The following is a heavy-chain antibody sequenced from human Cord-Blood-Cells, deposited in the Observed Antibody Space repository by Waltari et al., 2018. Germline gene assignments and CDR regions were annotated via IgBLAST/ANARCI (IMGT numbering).Heavy chain of an antibody. Sequence: QVQLVQSGAEVKKPGSSVKVSCKASGGTFSSYAISWVRQAPGQGLEWMGGIITIFGTAKDGQKFQGRVTTTAEGSASTAYMELSSWRSEDTAVNYCARSLGCSGGSCYSRFDYWGQGTLVTVSS. CDR2: IITIFGTA. D-gene: IGHD2-15*01. V-gene: IGHV1-69*01. CDR1: GGTFSSYA. CDR3: ARSLGCSGGSCYSRFDY. J-gene: IGHJ4*02.